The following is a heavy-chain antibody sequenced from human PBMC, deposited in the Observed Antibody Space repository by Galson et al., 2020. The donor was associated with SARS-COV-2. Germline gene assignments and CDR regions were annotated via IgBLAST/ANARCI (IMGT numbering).Heavy chain of an antibody. J-gene: IGHJ4*02. Sequence: GESLKISCAASGFTFANYDMSWVRQAPGKGLEWVSSLSRSGGGTFYADSVKGRCTISRDNSKNIVSLQMTSLRVDDTALYYCAKDPGYSYGTYFDYWGQGTLVTVSS. CDR3: AKDPGYSYGTYFDY. CDR1: GFTFANYD. V-gene: IGHV3-23*01. D-gene: IGHD5-18*01. CDR2: LSRSGGGT.